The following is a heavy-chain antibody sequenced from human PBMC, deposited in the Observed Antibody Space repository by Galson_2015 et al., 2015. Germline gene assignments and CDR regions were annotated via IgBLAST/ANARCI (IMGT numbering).Heavy chain of an antibody. J-gene: IGHJ4*02. D-gene: IGHD6-6*01. CDR1: GDSVSSNSAA. CDR3: ARSTYYFDY. CDR2: TYYRSKWYS. Sequence: CAISGDSVSSNSAAWNWIRQSPSRGLEWLGRTYYRSKWYSDYAIAVKSRITINPDTSKNQFSLQLSSVTPEDTAVYYCARSTYYFDYWGQGTLVTVSS. V-gene: IGHV6-1*01.